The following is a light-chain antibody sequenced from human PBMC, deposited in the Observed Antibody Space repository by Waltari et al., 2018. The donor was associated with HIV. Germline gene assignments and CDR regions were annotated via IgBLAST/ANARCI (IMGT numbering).Light chain of an antibody. CDR1: NTDIGGYNY. CDR2: EVT. V-gene: IGLV2-8*01. J-gene: IGLJ2*01. Sequence: QSALPQPPYPSGSPGQSVTTSCTATNTDIGGYNYVSWYQQHPGKAPKLVISEVTKRPSGVPGRFSGSKSGTTASLTVSGLQAEDEADYYCSSYANKNGFYVVFGGGTRLTVL. CDR3: SSYANKNGFYVV.